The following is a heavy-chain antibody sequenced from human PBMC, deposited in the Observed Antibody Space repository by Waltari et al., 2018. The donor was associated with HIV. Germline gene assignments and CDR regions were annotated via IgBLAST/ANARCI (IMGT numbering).Heavy chain of an antibody. D-gene: IGHD6-6*01. V-gene: IGHV3-11*01. CDR3: ARVAGSSSNYYGMDV. CDR2: ISSSGGTT. Sequence: QVQLVESGGGLVKPGGSLRVSCAVSGFTFSDCHMSWIRQAPGKGLEWLSYISSSGGTTNYAASVKGRFTISRDNAKKALYLEMNSLRAEDTAVYYCARVAGSSSNYYGMDVWGQGTTVTVSS. J-gene: IGHJ6*02. CDR1: GFTFSDCH.